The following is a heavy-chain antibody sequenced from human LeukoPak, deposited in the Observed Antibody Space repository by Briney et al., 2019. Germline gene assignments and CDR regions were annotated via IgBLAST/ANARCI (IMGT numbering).Heavy chain of an antibody. CDR2: INQGGST. CDR3: ARGVSGWYGSWFDP. V-gene: IGHV4-34*01. J-gene: IGHJ5*02. Sequence: PSETLSLTCAVYGGSFSGYYWSWIRQPPGKGLEWIGEINQGGSTNYNPSLKSRVTISVDTSKNQFSLKLSSVTAADTAVYYCARGVSGWYGSWFDPWGQGTLVTVSS. D-gene: IGHD6-19*01. CDR1: GGSFSGYY.